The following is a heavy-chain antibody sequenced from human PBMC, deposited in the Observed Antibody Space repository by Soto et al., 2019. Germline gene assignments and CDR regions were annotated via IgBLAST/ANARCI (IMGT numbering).Heavy chain of an antibody. CDR2: ITPMFGTG. V-gene: IGHV1-69*01. D-gene: IGHD3-22*01. CDR3: ARGWGYDSTDYYYAY. J-gene: IGHJ4*02. Sequence: QVQLVQSGAEVRKPGSSVKVSCKASGGTFSRHTISWVRQAPGQGLEWMGGITPMFGTGNHAQKFQGRVTITADESTSTAYMELSSLRSEDTAVYYCARGWGYDSTDYYYAYWGQGTLVIVSS. CDR1: GGTFSRHT.